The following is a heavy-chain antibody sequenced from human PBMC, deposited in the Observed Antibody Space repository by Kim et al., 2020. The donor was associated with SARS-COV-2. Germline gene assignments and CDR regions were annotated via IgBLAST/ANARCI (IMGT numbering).Heavy chain of an antibody. CDR3: ATKRDCGVDCYRWNALNV. V-gene: IGHV4-59*01. J-gene: IGHJ6*01. Sequence: SETLSLTCAVSGGTISNYYWSWIRQPPGKGLEWIGYISYSGSTHYYPSLRSRVTISVDTTKNQFSLKLSSVTAADTAVSYCATKRDCGVDCYRWNALNV. CDR2: ISYSGST. CDR1: GGTISNYY. D-gene: IGHD2-21*02.